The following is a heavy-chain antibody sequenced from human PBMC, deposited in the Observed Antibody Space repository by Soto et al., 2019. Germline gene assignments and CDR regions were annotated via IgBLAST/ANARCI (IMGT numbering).Heavy chain of an antibody. CDR1: GGSISTSSYY. J-gene: IGHJ5*02. CDR3: ARVGATRGSWFDP. V-gene: IGHV4-39*02. CDR2: IYYGGNT. Sequence: SETLSLTCTVSGGSISTSSYYWGWIRQPPGKGLEWIGYIYYGGNTYYNSSLKSRLIVSVDTSKNHFSLKLNSVAAADTAVYHCARVGATRGSWFDPWGQGTLVTVSS. D-gene: IGHD1-26*01.